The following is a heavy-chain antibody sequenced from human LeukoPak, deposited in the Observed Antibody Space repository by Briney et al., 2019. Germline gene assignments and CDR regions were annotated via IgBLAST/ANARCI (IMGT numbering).Heavy chain of an antibody. D-gene: IGHD3-16*01. V-gene: IGHV3-23*01. CDR1: GFTFSNYA. CDR2: LSGSGGNT. Sequence: GGSLRLSCAASGFTFSNYAMAWVRQAPGKGLEWVSGLSGSGGNTFYAVSVKGRFTISRDNPKNTLYLQMNSLRAEDTAVYYCATEKGDSPDYWGQGTLATVSS. J-gene: IGHJ4*02. CDR3: ATEKGDSPDY.